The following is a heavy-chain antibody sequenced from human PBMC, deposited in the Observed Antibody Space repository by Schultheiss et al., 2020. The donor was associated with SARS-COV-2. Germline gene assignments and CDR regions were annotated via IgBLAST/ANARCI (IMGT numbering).Heavy chain of an antibody. V-gene: IGHV1-2*02. CDR1: GYTFTSYY. CDR3: AIAYSSSSGSFDY. Sequence: KVSCKASGYTFTSYYMHWVRQAPGQGLEWMGWINPKSGGTKYAQNFQGRVTMTRDTSITTAYMEVNRLTSDDTAVYYCAIAYSSSSGSFDYWGQGTLVTVLL. D-gene: IGHD6-6*01. J-gene: IGHJ4*02. CDR2: INPKSGGT.